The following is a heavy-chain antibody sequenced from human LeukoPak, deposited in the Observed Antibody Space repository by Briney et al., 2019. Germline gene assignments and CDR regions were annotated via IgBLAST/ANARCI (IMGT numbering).Heavy chain of an antibody. CDR1: GYTFTGYY. CDR2: INPNSGGT. CDR3: ARGGSYGRIAARRGDY. V-gene: IGHV1-2*02. D-gene: IGHD6-6*01. J-gene: IGHJ4*02. Sequence: ASVKVSCKASGYTFTGYYMHWVRQAPGQGLEWMGWINPNSGGTNCAQKFQGRVTMTRDTSISTAYMELSRLRSDDTAVYYCARGGSYGRIAARRGDYWGQGTLVTVSS.